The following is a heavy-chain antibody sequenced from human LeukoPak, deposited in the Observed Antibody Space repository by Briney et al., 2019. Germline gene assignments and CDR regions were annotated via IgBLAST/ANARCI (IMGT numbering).Heavy chain of an antibody. CDR3: ATGLWFGKYLDV. D-gene: IGHD3-10*01. CDR1: GGTFSSYS. CDR2: IIPIFGTT. Sequence: GASVKVSCKASGGTFSSYSISWVRQAPGQGLEWMGGIIPIFGTTKYAQKFQGRVTMTEDTSTDTAYMELSSLRSEDTAVYYCATGLWFGKYLDVWGKGTTVTISS. J-gene: IGHJ6*04. V-gene: IGHV1-69*06.